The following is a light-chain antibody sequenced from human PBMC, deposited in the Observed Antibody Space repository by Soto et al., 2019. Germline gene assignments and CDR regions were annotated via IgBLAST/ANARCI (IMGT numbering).Light chain of an antibody. V-gene: IGLV2-14*01. CDR2: DVN. CDR3: SYYRSSSNVIV. Sequence: QSVLTQPASVSGSPGQSITISCTGTSSDVGGYEYVSWYQQLPGKAPKLMIYDVNNRPSGVSNRFSGSKSGDTASLTITGLQAEDEADYYCSYYRSSSNVIVSGSGTKLTVL. J-gene: IGLJ1*01. CDR1: SSDVGGYEY.